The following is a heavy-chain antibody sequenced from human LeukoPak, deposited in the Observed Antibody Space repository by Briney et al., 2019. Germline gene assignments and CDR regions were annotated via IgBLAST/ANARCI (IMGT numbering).Heavy chain of an antibody. D-gene: IGHD3-22*01. V-gene: IGHV1-18*01. CDR1: GYTFTSYG. J-gene: IGHJ4*02. CDR2: ISAYNGNT. Sequence: ASVKVSCKASGYTFTSYGISWVRQAPGQGLEWMGWISAYNGNTNYAQKLQGRVTMTTDTSTSTAYMELRSLRSDDTAVYYCARDQDPYYYDSSGYYQGYWGQGTLVTVSS. CDR3: ARDQDPYYYDSSGYYQGY.